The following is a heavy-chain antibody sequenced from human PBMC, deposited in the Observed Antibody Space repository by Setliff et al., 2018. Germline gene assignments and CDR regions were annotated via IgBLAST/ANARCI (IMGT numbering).Heavy chain of an antibody. CDR3: ARWRSSSPDDF. Sequence: GGSLRLSCAASGFTFSTYRMHWVRQAPGKGLEWVSNIKQDGSEKHYVDSVRGRFTISRDNAKNSLYLQMDSLRDEDTAVYYCARWRSSSPDDFWGQGTLVTVSS. CDR1: GFTFSTYR. D-gene: IGHD6-6*01. J-gene: IGHJ4*02. V-gene: IGHV3-7*01. CDR2: IKQDGSEK.